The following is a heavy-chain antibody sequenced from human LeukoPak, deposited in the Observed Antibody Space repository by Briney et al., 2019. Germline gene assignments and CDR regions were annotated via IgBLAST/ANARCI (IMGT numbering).Heavy chain of an antibody. J-gene: IGHJ2*01. V-gene: IGHV4-30-2*01. CDR2: IYHSGST. CDR3: ARASLAYCGGDCYYYWYFDL. Sequence: SETLSLTCTVSGGSISSGGYSWSWIRQPPGKGLEWIGYIYHSGSTYYNPSLKSRVTISVDRSKNQFSLKLSSVTAADTVVYYCARASLAYCGGDCYYYWYFDLWGRGTLVTVSS. D-gene: IGHD2-21*02. CDR1: GGSISSGGYS.